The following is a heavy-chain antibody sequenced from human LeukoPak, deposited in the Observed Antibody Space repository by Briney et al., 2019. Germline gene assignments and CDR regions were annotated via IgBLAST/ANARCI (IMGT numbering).Heavy chain of an antibody. CDR3: AREGVPTKAFDI. D-gene: IGHD2-8*01. J-gene: IGHJ3*02. V-gene: IGHV4-59*01. CDR2: IYYSGSI. CDR1: GGSISSYY. Sequence: PSETLSLTCTVSGGSISSYYWSWIRQPPGKGLVWIGYIYYSGSINYNPSHKSRVTISVDTSKIQFSLKLSSVTAADTAVYYCAREGVPTKAFDIWGQGTMVTVSS.